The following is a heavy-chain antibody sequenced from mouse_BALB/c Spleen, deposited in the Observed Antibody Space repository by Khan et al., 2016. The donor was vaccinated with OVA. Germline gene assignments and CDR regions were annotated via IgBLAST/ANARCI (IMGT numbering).Heavy chain of an antibody. Sequence: QIQLVQSGPELKKPGETVRISCMASWYTFTTAGIQWVQKMPGKGLKWIGWINTHSGVPKYAEDFKGRFAFSLEISVNTAYLQITNLKNEDTATYFCARGWAAYYRNDGGAMEYWGQGTSDTVSS. CDR3: ARGWAAYYRNDGGAMEY. CDR1: WYTFTTAG. D-gene: IGHD2-14*01. CDR2: INTHSGVP. J-gene: IGHJ4*01. V-gene: IGHV9-4*02.